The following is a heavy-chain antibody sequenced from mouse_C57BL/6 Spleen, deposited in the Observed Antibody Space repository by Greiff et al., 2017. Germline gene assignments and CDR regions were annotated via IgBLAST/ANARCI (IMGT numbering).Heavy chain of an antibody. CDR1: GYTFTSYT. Sequence: QVQLQQSGAELARPGASVKMSCKASGYTFTSYTMHWVKQRPGQGLEWIGYINPSSGYTKYNQKFKDKATLTADKSSSTAYMQLSSLTSEDSAVYYCARRISRGIVTTYYFDDWGPGTTLTVSS. CDR2: INPSSGYT. V-gene: IGHV1-4*01. CDR3: ARRISRGIVTTYYFDD. D-gene: IGHD2-5*01. J-gene: IGHJ2*01.